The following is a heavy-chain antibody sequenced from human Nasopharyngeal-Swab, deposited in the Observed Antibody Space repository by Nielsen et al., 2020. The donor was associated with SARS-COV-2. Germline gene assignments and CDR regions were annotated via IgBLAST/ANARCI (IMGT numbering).Heavy chain of an antibody. CDR3: ARPRYGGYEISPPNY. CDR1: GYTFTSYY. Sequence: ASVKVSCKASGYTFTSYYMHWVRQAPGQGLEWMGIINPSGGSTSYAQKFQGRVTMTRDTYTSTVYMELSSLRSEDTAVYYCARPRYGGYEISPPNYWGQGTLVTVSS. D-gene: IGHD5-12*01. CDR2: INPSGGST. J-gene: IGHJ4*02. V-gene: IGHV1-46*01.